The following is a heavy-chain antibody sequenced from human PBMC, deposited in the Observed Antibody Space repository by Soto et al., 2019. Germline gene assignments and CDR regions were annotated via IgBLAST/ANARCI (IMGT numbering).Heavy chain of an antibody. CDR3: ARDLERVWYYYYGMDV. CDR2: ISSSSSYI. CDR1: GFTFSSYS. Sequence: GGSLRLSCAASGFTFSSYSMNWVRQAPGKGLEWVSSISSSSSYIYYADSVKGRFTISRDNAKNSLYLQMNSLRAEDTAVYYCARDLERVWYYYYGMDVWGQGTTVTVSS. V-gene: IGHV3-21*01. J-gene: IGHJ6*02. D-gene: IGHD1-1*01.